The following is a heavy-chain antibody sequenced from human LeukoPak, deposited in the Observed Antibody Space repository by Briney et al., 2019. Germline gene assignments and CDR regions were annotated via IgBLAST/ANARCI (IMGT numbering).Heavy chain of an antibody. V-gene: IGHV3-7*01. D-gene: IGHD4-23*01. CDR1: GFTFSHYW. Sequence: GGSPRLSCAASGFTFSHYWMTWVRQAPGKGLEWVANINQDGSTTNYLDSVKGRFTISRDNAKISLYLQMDSLRAEDTALYYCARLPGNSAYHDYWGQGTLVTVSS. CDR2: INQDGSTT. J-gene: IGHJ4*02. CDR3: ARLPGNSAYHDY.